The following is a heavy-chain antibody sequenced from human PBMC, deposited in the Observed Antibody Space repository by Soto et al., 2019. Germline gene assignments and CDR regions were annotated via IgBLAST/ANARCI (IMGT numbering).Heavy chain of an antibody. CDR1: GYSLTSYW. CDR2: IYPGDSDT. CDR3: ARPTQQYVLGYFDY. Sequence: PGESLKISCKGSGYSLTSYWIAWVRQMPGKGLEWMGIIYPGDSDTRYSPSFQGQVTISADKSISTAYLQWSSLKASDTAMYYCARPTQQYVLGYFDYWGRGTLVTVSS. V-gene: IGHV5-51*01. J-gene: IGHJ4*02. D-gene: IGHD6-6*01.